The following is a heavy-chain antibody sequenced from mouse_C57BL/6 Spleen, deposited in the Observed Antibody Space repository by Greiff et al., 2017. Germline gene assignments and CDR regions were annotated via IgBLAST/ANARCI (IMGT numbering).Heavy chain of an antibody. D-gene: IGHD2-4*01. CDR2: IDPSDSET. CDR3: ARSGDYDGRAWFAY. Sequence: QVQLQQPGAELVRPGSSVKLSCKASGYTFTSYWMHWVQQRPIQGLEWIGNIDPSDSETHYNQKFKDKATLTVDKSSSTAYMQLSSLTSEDSAVYYCARSGDYDGRAWFAYWGQGTLVTVSA. V-gene: IGHV1-52*01. J-gene: IGHJ3*01. CDR1: GYTFTSYW.